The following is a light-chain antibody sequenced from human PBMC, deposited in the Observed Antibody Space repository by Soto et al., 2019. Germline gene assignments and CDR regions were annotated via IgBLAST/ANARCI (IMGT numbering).Light chain of an antibody. CDR1: QSVPSY. CDR2: DIS. CDR3: QQRNAWPRNT. J-gene: IGKJ2*01. V-gene: IGKV3-11*01. Sequence: EIVLTQFPATLSLSPGARATLSCRASQSVPSYLAWYQQKPGQAPRLLVYDISNRATGIPARFTGSGSGTDFTLTISSLESEDSAVYYCQQRNAWPRNTFGQGTKLEI.